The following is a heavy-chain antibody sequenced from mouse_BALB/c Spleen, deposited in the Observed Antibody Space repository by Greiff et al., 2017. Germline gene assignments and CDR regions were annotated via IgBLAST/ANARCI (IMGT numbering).Heavy chain of an antibody. CDR1: GFNIKDYY. D-gene: IGHD3-2*01. J-gene: IGHJ3*01. CDR2: IDPENGNT. V-gene: IGHV14-1*02. Sequence: EVQLQQSGAELVRPGALVKLSCKASGFNIKDYYMHWVKQRPEQGLEWIGWIDPENGNTIYDPKFQGKASITADTSSNTAYLQLSSLTSEDTAVYYCASDSSGSWFAYWGQGTLVTVSA. CDR3: ASDSSGSWFAY.